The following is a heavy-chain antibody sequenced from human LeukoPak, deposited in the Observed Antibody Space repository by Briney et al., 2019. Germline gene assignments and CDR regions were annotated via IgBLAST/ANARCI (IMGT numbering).Heavy chain of an antibody. CDR1: GYTFTSCY. J-gene: IGHJ4*02. V-gene: IGHV1-46*01. CDR3: ARGTPGYSSV. Sequence: GASVKISCKAFGYTFTSCYVHWVRQAPGQGLEWMGIINPSGGTNYAQKFQGRVTMTRDTSTSTVYMELSSLRSEDTAVYYCARGTPGYSSVWGQGTLVTVSS. CDR2: INPSGGT. D-gene: IGHD6-19*01.